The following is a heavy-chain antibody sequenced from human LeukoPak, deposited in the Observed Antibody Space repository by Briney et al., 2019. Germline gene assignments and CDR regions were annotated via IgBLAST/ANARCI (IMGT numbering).Heavy chain of an antibody. V-gene: IGHV3-NL1*01. Sequence: GGSLRLSCAASGFTFSDAWMNWVRQAPGKGLEWVSLIFASGSTTKYADSVKGRFTISRDNSKNTLYLQMNSLRAEDTAVYYCARICSTTDCLISAWGQGTLVTVSS. CDR1: GFTFSDAW. D-gene: IGHD2-2*01. J-gene: IGHJ4*02. CDR2: IFASGSTT. CDR3: ARICSTTDCLISA.